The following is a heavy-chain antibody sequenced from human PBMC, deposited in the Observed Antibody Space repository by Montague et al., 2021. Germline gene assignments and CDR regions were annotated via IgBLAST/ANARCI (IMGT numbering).Heavy chain of an antibody. D-gene: IGHD2-21*02. J-gene: IGHJ3*02. V-gene: IGHV4-39*01. CDR1: GGSISSTSYY. CDR2: IYYSGST. CDR3: ARRTGFVVVTEHDAFDI. Sequence: SETLSLTCTVSGGSISSTSYYWGWIRQPPGTGLEWIGSIYYSGSTYYNPSLKSRVTISADTSKNQFSLRLRSVTAADTAVYYCARRTGFVVVTEHDAFDIWGQGTMVTVSS.